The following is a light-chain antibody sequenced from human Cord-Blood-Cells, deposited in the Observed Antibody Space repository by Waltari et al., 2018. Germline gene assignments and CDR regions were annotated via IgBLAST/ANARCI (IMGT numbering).Light chain of an antibody. CDR3: CSYAGSYTYWV. V-gene: IGLV2-11*01. Sequence: QSALTQPPSVSGSPGQSVTISCTGTSSDVGGYNYVSWYQQHPGKAPKLMIYDVSKRPSGVPDRFSGSKSCNTASLTISGRQAEDEADYYCCSYAGSYTYWVFGGGTKLTVL. CDR1: SSDVGGYNY. J-gene: IGLJ3*02. CDR2: DVS.